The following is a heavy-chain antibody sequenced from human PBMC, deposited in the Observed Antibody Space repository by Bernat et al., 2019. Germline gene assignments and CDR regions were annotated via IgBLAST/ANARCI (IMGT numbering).Heavy chain of an antibody. V-gene: IGHV4-34*01. D-gene: IGHD3-16*02. CDR2: INHSGST. CDR1: GGSFSGYY. J-gene: IGHJ4*02. CDR3: ARGRGDYVWGSYRYTSHFDY. Sequence: QVQLQQWGAGLLKPSETLSLTCAVYGGSFSGYYWSWIRQPPGKGLEWFGEINHSGSTNYNPSLKSRVTISVDTSKNQFSLKLSSVTAADTAVYYCARGRGDYVWGSYRYTSHFDYWGQGTLVTVSS.